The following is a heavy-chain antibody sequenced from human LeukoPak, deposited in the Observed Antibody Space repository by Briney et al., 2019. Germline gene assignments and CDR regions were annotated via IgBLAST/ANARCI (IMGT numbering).Heavy chain of an antibody. CDR3: AKGLGIGLDALTGSGISFDY. J-gene: IGHJ4*02. CDR1: GFTFSSYA. D-gene: IGHD3-9*01. CDR2: ISYDGSNK. V-gene: IGHV3-30-3*01. Sequence: GRSLRLSCAASGFTFSSYAMHWVRQAPGRGLEWVAVISYDGSNKYYADSVKGRFTISRDSSKNTLLLQMNSLRAEDTAVYYCAKGLGIGLDALTGSGISFDYWGQGTLVTVSS.